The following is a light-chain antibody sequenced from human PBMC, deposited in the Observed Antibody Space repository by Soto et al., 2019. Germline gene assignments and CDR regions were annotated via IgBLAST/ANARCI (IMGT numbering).Light chain of an antibody. CDR2: DAS. CDR3: QQRSNWPPWT. J-gene: IGKJ1*01. Sequence: IVLTQSPATLSLSPGERATLSCRASQSVSSSLAWYQQKPGQAPRLLLYDASNRATGIPARFSGSGSGTDFTLTISSLEPEDFAVYYCQQRSNWPPWTFGQGTKVEIK. V-gene: IGKV3-11*01. CDR1: QSVSSS.